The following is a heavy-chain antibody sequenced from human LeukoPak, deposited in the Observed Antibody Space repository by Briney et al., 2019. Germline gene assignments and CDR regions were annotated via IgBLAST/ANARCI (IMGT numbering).Heavy chain of an antibody. CDR1: GFSITSDGVG. Sequence: SGPTLVKPRQTLTLTCTFSGFSITSDGVGVGWIRQPPGKALEWLAFIYWDDDKRYSPSLKNRLTITKDTSKNQVVLTMTNMDPVDTATYYCAHRPNYDSSGYYYDWFDPWGQGTLVTVSS. CDR3: AHRPNYDSSGYYYDWFDP. D-gene: IGHD3-22*01. J-gene: IGHJ5*02. CDR2: IYWDDDK. V-gene: IGHV2-5*02.